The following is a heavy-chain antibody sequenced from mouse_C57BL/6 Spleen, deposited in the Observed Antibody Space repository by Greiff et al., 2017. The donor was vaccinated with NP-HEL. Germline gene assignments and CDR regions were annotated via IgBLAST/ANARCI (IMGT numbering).Heavy chain of an antibody. J-gene: IGHJ3*01. D-gene: IGHD2-2*01. V-gene: IGHV1-69*01. CDR3: ARKGYGFFAY. CDR1: GYTFTSYW. CDR2: IDPSDSYT. Sequence: VQLQQPGAELVMPGASVKLSCEASGYTFTSYWMHWVKQRPGQGLEWIGEIDPSDSYTNYNQKFKGKSTLTVDKSSSTAYMQLSSLTSEDSAVYYCARKGYGFFAYWGQGTLVTVSA.